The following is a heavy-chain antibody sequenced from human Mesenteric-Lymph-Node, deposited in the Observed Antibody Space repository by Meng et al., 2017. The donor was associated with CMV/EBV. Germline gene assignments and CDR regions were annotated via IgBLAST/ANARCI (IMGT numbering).Heavy chain of an antibody. J-gene: IGHJ4*02. CDR1: SSYD. D-gene: IGHD3-3*01. CDR3: ARGYKYYDFWSGYASAGYFDY. Sequence: SSYDWRWSREPPEKGLGRIGKNNRSGSTNYNPSLKSRVTISVDTSKNQFSLKLSSVTAADTAVYYCARGYKYYDFWSGYASAGYFDYWGQGTLVTVSS. V-gene: IGHV4-34*01. CDR2: NNRSGST.